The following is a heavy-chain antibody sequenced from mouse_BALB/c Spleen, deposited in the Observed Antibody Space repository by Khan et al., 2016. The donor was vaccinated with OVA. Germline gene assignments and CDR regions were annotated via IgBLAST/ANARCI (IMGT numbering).Heavy chain of an antibody. Sequence: QVQLKESGPGLVAPSQSLSITCTVSGFSLSRYSVHWVRQPPGKGLEWLGMIWSGGSTDYNSALESRLSISKDNSKSQVFLKMNSLQTDDTAMYYCARKKYGNYVSLDYWGQGISVTVSS. CDR3: ARKKYGNYVSLDY. J-gene: IGHJ4*01. CDR2: IWSGGST. V-gene: IGHV2-6-4*01. CDR1: GFSLSRYS. D-gene: IGHD2-10*02.